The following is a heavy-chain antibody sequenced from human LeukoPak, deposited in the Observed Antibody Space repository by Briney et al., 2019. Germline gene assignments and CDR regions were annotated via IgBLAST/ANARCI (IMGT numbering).Heavy chain of an antibody. V-gene: IGHV1-2*02. CDR3: ARYGGVVVGVNAFDI. Sequence: ASMKVSCKTSGFTFTGHYMHWLRQAPGQGLEWMGWINANTGVTHYAVKFQGRVTITRDTSISTAYMELSRLRSDDTAVYYCARYGGVVVGVNAFDIWGQGTMVTVSS. CDR2: INANTGVT. J-gene: IGHJ3*02. CDR1: GFTFTGHY. D-gene: IGHD2-15*01.